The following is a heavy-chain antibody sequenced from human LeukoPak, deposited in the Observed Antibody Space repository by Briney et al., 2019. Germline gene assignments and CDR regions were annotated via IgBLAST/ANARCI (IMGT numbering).Heavy chain of an antibody. V-gene: IGHV1-2*02. CDR2: INPNSGGT. CDR3: ARAVSPSDAFDI. CDR1: GYTFTGYY. J-gene: IGHJ3*02. Sequence: GASVKVSCKASGYTFTGYYMHWVRQAPGQGLERMGWINPNSGGTNYAQKFQGRVTMTRDTSISTAYMELSRLRSDDTAVYYCARAVSPSDAFDIWGQGTMVTVSS.